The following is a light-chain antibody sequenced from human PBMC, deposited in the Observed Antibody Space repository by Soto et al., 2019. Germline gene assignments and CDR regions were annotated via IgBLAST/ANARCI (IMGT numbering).Light chain of an antibody. J-gene: IGKJ5*01. CDR1: QSVSSSY. Sequence: VLAQYPGTVSLAAGESTTLSCRANQSVSSSYLAWYQQKPGQAPRLLIYGASSRATGIPDRFSGSGSGTDFTLTISRLEPEDFAVYYCQQYGSSPSTFGQGTRLEI. V-gene: IGKV3-20*01. CDR3: QQYGSSPST. CDR2: GAS.